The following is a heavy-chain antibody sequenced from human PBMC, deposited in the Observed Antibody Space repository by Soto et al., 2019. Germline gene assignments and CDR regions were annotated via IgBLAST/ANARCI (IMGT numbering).Heavy chain of an antibody. V-gene: IGHV1-2*04. CDR2: INPNSGGT. J-gene: IGHJ6*02. Sequence: ASVKVSCKASGYTFTGYYMHCVRQAPGQGLEWMGWINPNSGGTNYAQKFQGWVTMTRDTSISTAYMELSRLRSDDTAVYYCAIYYGSGSYSDYYYYYGMDVWGQGTTVTVSS. CDR3: AIYYGSGSYSDYYYYYGMDV. CDR1: GYTFTGYY. D-gene: IGHD3-10*01.